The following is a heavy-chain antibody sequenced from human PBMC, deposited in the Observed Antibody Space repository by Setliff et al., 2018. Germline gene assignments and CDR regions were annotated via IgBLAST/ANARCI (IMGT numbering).Heavy chain of an antibody. CDR3: ARHPYYYGSGTYLDNNNRWFDP. D-gene: IGHD3-10*01. Sequence: PGESLKISCKGSGYSFSTCWIGWVRQMPGKGLEWMGIIYPGDSITRYSPSFQGQVTISVDKSINTAYLQWSSLRASDTAIYYCARHPYYYGSGTYLDNNNRWFDPWARELWSPSPQ. V-gene: IGHV5-51*01. J-gene: IGHJ5*02. CDR1: GYSFSTCW. CDR2: IYPGDSIT.